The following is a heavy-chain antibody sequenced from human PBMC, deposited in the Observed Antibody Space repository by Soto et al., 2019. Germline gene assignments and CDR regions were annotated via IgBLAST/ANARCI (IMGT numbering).Heavy chain of an antibody. Sequence: QVQLVQSGAEVKKPGASVKVSCKASGYSFTSYGISWVRQAPGQGPEWMGWISGHNGNTNHSQSLQGRVTMTTDTSRNTAYMELRSLRSDDTAVYYCARHRFNYYDDTVYYYFAYWGQGTLVTVSS. CDR2: ISGHNGNT. V-gene: IGHV1-18*04. CDR3: ARHRFNYYDDTVYYYFAY. D-gene: IGHD3-22*01. J-gene: IGHJ4*02. CDR1: GYSFTSYG.